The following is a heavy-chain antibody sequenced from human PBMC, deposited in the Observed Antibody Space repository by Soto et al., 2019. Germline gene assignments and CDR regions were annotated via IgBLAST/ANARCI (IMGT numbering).Heavy chain of an antibody. CDR3: ATYATEY. CDR2: ASRSASST. Sequence: EVQLLESGGGLVQPGGSLRLSCAASGFTFSNYAINWVRQAPGKGLEWVSAASRSASSTYYADSVKGRFTISRDNSKNTLYLQMNSLRAEDTAIYYCATYATEYWGQGTLVTVSS. V-gene: IGHV3-23*01. J-gene: IGHJ4*02. D-gene: IGHD2-2*01. CDR1: GFTFSNYA.